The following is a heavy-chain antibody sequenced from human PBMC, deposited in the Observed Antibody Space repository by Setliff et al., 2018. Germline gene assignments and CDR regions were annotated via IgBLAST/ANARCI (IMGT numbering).Heavy chain of an antibody. D-gene: IGHD1-1*01. CDR1: GGSISSSRYY. CDR2: IYYSGTT. CDR3: ARDSGWLQLGQFDY. Sequence: PSETLSLTCTVSGGSISSSRYYWGWIRQTPGKGLEWIGSIYYSGTTYYNPSLKSRVTISLDTSTNQFSLKLNSVTAADAAVYYCARDSGWLQLGQFDYWGQGTLVTVSS. J-gene: IGHJ4*02. V-gene: IGHV4-39*07.